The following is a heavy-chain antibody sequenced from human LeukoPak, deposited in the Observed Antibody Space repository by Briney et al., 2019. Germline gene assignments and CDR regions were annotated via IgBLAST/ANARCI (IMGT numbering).Heavy chain of an antibody. V-gene: IGHV3-74*01. Sequence: GGSLRLSCAASGFTFSSYWMHWVRQAPGKGLVWVSRINTDGSSTSYADSVKGRFTISRDNAKNTLYLQMNSLRAEDTALYYCAKGANYDILTGSDYWGQGTLVTVSS. CDR3: AKGANYDILTGSDY. CDR2: INTDGSST. CDR1: GFTFSSYW. J-gene: IGHJ4*02. D-gene: IGHD3-9*01.